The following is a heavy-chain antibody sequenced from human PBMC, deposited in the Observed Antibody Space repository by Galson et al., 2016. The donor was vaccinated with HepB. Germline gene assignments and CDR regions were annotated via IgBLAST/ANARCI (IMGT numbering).Heavy chain of an antibody. Sequence: TLSLTCTVSGVSISNPTYYWSWIRQSAEKGLEWIGRMYISGSANYNPSLRGRATISVDTSKNQFSLNLNSVTAADTAVYYCARAGYDGDFWSGFFDHWGQGMLVIVSS. CDR1: GVSISNPTYY. CDR2: MYISGSA. CDR3: ARAGYDGDFWSGFFDH. J-gene: IGHJ4*02. D-gene: IGHD3-3*01. V-gene: IGHV4-61*02.